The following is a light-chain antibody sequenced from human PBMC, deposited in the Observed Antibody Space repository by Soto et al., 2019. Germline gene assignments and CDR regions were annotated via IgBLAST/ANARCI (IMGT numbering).Light chain of an antibody. CDR1: QSVRTS. CDR3: QQYTNWPKT. J-gene: IGKJ1*01. CDR2: DAS. V-gene: IGKV3-11*01. Sequence: EVVLTQSPATLSLSPGERATLSCRASQSVRTSLAWYQHKPGQAPRLVIYDASLRANGVPARFGGSGSGTDFTLTINSLEPEDFAVYYCQQYTNWPKTFGQGTKVEIK.